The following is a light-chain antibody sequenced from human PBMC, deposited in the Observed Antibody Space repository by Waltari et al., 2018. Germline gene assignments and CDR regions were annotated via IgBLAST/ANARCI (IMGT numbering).Light chain of an antibody. CDR2: TAS. V-gene: IGKV1-39*01. CDR1: QSISKY. CDR3: QQSYSIPFT. Sequence: DIQMTQSPSSLSTSVGDKVTITCRASQSISKYLNWYQQIPGKAPKLLIYTASTLKSGVPSRFSGSGSGTDFTLTISSLQPEDFGTYYCQQSYSIPFTFGPGTKLDI. J-gene: IGKJ3*01.